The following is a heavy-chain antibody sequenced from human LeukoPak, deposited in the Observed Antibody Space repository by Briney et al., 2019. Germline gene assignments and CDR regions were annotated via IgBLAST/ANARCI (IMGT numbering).Heavy chain of an antibody. CDR1: GFTFSNYW. CDR3: AKSQAGVNAPLDY. CDR2: ISGSGDRT. D-gene: IGHD3-10*01. J-gene: IGHJ4*02. Sequence: GGSLRLSCEGSGFTFSNYWMTWVRQAPGKGLEWVSVISGSGDRTFNPDSVQGRFTISRDNSKNTLYLQMNSLRGDDTAIYYCAKSQAGVNAPLDYWGQGTLVTVSS. V-gene: IGHV3-23*01.